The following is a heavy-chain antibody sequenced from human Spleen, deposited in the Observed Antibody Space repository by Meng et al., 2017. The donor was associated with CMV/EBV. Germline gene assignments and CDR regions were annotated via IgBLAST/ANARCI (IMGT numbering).Heavy chain of an antibody. V-gene: IGHV3-11*04. CDR2: ISSSGSTI. Sequence: GESLKISCAASGFTVSSNYMSWVRQAPGKGLEWVSYISSSGSTIYYADSVKGRFTISRDNAKNSLYLQMNSLRAEDTAVYYCARERYPYYYGMDVWGQGTTVTVSS. J-gene: IGHJ6*02. CDR1: GFTVSSNY. D-gene: IGHD1-1*01. CDR3: ARERYPYYYGMDV.